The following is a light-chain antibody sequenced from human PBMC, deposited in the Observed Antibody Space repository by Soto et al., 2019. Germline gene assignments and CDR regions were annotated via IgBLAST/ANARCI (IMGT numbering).Light chain of an antibody. CDR1: SSDIGGYKY. Sequence: QSVLTQPPSASGSPGQSVTISCTGTSSDIGGYKYVSWYQQHPGKAPKRMIYELSNRPSGVPDRFSGAKSGNTASLTVSGLQAEDESDYYCCSHACSNNFVVFGGGTKLKVL. J-gene: IGLJ2*01. CDR3: CSHACSNNFVV. V-gene: IGLV2-8*01. CDR2: ELS.